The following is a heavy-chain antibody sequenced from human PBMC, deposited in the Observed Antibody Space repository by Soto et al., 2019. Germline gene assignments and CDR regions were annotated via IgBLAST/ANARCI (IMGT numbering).Heavy chain of an antibody. Sequence: GGSLRLSFAASGFTFSSYAMSWVRQAPGKGLEWVSAISGSGGSTYYADSVKGRFTISRDKSKNTLYLQMNSLRAEDKTVYYCAKSALVATGAEAKIPYYYYMDVWGKGTTVTVSS. CDR2: ISGSGGST. D-gene: IGHD5-12*01. J-gene: IGHJ6*03. CDR1: GFTFSSYA. CDR3: AKSALVATGAEAKIPYYYYMDV. V-gene: IGHV3-23*01.